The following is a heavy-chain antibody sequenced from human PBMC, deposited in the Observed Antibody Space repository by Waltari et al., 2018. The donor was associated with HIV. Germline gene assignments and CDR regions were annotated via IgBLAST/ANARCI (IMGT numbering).Heavy chain of an antibody. V-gene: IGHV1-69*01. D-gene: IGHD3-10*01. CDR3: ASPYISGVSITMVQGPLGMDV. CDR1: GGTFSSYA. Sequence: QVQLVQSGAEVKKPGSSVKVSCKASGGTFSSYAISWVRQAPGQGLEWMGGIIPIFGTANYAQKFQGRVTITADESTSTAYMELSSLRSEDTAVYYCASPYISGVSITMVQGPLGMDVWGQGTTVTVSS. CDR2: IIPIFGTA. J-gene: IGHJ6*02.